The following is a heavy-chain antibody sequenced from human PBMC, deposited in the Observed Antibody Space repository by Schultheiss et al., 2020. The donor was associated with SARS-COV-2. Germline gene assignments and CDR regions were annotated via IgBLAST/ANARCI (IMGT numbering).Heavy chain of an antibody. CDR3: ASKYLKAPLYYYYGMDV. V-gene: IGHV1-18*01. CDR1: GYTFTNYA. Sequence: ASVKVSCKASGYTFTNYAMNWVRQAPGQGLEWMGWISAYNGNTDYAQKFQGRVTMTTDTSTSTAYMELSSLRSEDTAVYYCASKYLKAPLYYYYGMDVWGQGTTVTVSS. D-gene: IGHD3-10*01. CDR2: ISAYNGNT. J-gene: IGHJ6*02.